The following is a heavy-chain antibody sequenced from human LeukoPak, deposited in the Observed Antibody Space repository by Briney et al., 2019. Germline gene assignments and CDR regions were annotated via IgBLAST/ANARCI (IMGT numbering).Heavy chain of an antibody. CDR3: AKEGYYDILTGVHYGMDV. CDR2: ISYGGSNK. Sequence: GGSLRLSCAASGFTFSSYGMHWVRQAPGKGLEWVAVISYGGSNKYYADSVKGRFTISRDNSKNTLYLQMNSLRAEDTAVYYCAKEGYYDILTGVHYGMDVWGQGTTVTVSS. D-gene: IGHD3-9*01. CDR1: GFTFSSYG. V-gene: IGHV3-30*18. J-gene: IGHJ6*02.